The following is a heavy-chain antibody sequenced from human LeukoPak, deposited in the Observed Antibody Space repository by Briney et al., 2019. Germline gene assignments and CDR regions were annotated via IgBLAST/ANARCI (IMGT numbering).Heavy chain of an antibody. CDR3: ARGDYYGSGTPGY. CDR2: ISSSSSYI. J-gene: IGHJ4*02. V-gene: IGHV3-21*01. Sequence: QXXGXXXXWVSSISSSSSYIYYADSVKGRFTISRDNAKNSLYLQINSLRAEDTAVYYCARGDYYGSGTPGYWGQGTLVTVSS. D-gene: IGHD3-10*01.